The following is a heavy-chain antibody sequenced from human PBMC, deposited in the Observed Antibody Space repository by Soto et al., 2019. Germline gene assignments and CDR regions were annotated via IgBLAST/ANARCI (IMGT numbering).Heavy chain of an antibody. Sequence: GGSLRLSCAASGVSFHDAWMNWVRQAPGKGLEWVGRIKSKTDGETTDYAAPVKGRFSVSRDDSKNTLYLQMNSLKTEDTAVYYCTADLIGTYYSPYDYWGQGILVTVSS. V-gene: IGHV3-15*07. J-gene: IGHJ4*02. CDR2: IKSKTDGETT. D-gene: IGHD3-10*01. CDR3: TADLIGTYYSPYDY. CDR1: GVSFHDAW.